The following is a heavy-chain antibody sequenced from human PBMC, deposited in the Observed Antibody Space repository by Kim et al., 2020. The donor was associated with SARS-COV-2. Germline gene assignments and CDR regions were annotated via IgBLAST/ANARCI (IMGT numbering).Heavy chain of an antibody. Sequence: KFYGEPRKGRFTISRDNSKNTLYLHMNSLRAEDTAVYYCAKGRDGYPIDYWGQGTLVTVSS. CDR2: K. J-gene: IGHJ4*02. D-gene: IGHD5-12*01. V-gene: IGHV3-33*06. CDR3: AKGRDGYPIDY.